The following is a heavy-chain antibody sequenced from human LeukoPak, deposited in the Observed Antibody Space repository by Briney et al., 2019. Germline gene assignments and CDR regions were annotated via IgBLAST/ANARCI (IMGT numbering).Heavy chain of an antibody. D-gene: IGHD2-15*01. Sequence: PSETLSLTCTVSGGSIRSYYWSWIRQPPGKGLEWIGCIYYSGSTNYNPSLKSRVTISVDTSNNQFSLKLSSVTAADTAVYFCARVKGDLGYTSYMDVWGKGTTATVSS. CDR3: ARVKGDLGYTSYMDV. CDR1: GGSIRSYY. CDR2: IYYSGST. J-gene: IGHJ6*03. V-gene: IGHV4-59*01.